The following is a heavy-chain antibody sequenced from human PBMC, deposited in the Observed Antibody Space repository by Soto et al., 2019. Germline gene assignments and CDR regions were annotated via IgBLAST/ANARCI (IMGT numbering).Heavy chain of an antibody. Sequence: VQLVESGGGVVQPGRSLRLSCAASGFIFRSYGMHWVRQAPGKGLEWVAVIWYDGSNKNYADPVKGRFTISRDNAKNTLFLQMTSLRAEDTAVYYCASSGGWGQGTLVTVSS. J-gene: IGHJ4*02. D-gene: IGHD1-26*01. V-gene: IGHV3-33*01. CDR1: GFIFRSYG. CDR2: IWYDGSNK. CDR3: ASSGG.